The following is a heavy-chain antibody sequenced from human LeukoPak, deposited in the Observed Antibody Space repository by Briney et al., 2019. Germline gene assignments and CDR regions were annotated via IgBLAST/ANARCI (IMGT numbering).Heavy chain of an antibody. CDR1: GFTFSSYS. J-gene: IGHJ6*04. Sequence: PGGSLRLSCAASGFTFSSYSMNWVRQAPGKGLEWVANIKQDGSEKYYVDSVKGRFTISRDNAKNSLYLQMNSLRAEDTAVYYCVEVGSTMIGGVWGKGTTVTISS. D-gene: IGHD3-10*02. CDR2: IKQDGSEK. CDR3: VEVGSTMIGGV. V-gene: IGHV3-7*01.